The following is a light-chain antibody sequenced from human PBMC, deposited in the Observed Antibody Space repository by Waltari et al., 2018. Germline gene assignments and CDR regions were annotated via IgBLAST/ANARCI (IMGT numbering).Light chain of an antibody. Sequence: DIVLTQSPGTLSLSPGERATISCWASQSVGGTLAWYHQKPGQAPRLLIYGASSRATGIPDRFSGSGSGKEFSLTISRLEPEDFAVYYCQHYVRLPATFGQGTKVEIK. CDR1: QSVGGT. V-gene: IGKV3-20*01. CDR3: QHYVRLPAT. J-gene: IGKJ1*01. CDR2: GAS.